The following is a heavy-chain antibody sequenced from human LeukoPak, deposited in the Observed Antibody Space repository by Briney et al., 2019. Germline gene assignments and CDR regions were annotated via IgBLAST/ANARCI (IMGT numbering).Heavy chain of an antibody. CDR2: IIPILGTA. D-gene: IGHD3-22*01. CDR1: GGTFSSYA. CDR3: ARESLYYDSSGYYSFDY. Sequence: SVKVSCKASGGTFSSYAISWVRQAPGQGLEWMGGIIPILGTANYAQKFQGRVTMTRDTSTSTVYMELSSLRSEDTAVYYCARESLYYDSSGYYSFDYWGQGTLVTVSS. J-gene: IGHJ4*02. V-gene: IGHV1-69*05.